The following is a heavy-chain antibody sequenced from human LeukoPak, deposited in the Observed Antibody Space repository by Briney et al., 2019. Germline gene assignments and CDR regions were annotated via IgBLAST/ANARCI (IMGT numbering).Heavy chain of an antibody. CDR3: TSQGLNRPSYYYYYMDV. D-gene: IGHD1-14*01. J-gene: IGHJ6*03. Sequence: GGSLRLSCAASGFTFSGSAMHWVRQASGKGLEWVGRIRSKANSYATAYAASVKGRFTISRDDSKNTAYLQMNSLKTEDTAVYYCTSQGLNRPSYYYYYMDVWGKGTTVTVSS. V-gene: IGHV3-73*01. CDR2: IRSKANSYAT. CDR1: GFTFSGSA.